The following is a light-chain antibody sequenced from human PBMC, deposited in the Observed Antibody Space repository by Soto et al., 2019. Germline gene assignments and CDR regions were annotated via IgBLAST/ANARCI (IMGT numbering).Light chain of an antibody. CDR1: QSVSSSY. J-gene: IGKJ3*01. V-gene: IGKV3-20*01. Sequence: ESVLTQSPGTLSMSPGERATLSCRASQSVSSSYSAWYQQKPGQAPRLLIYGASSRATGVSDRFIGSGSGTDFTLSISRREPEDFALYYWQQYGSSTFTFGPETKVHIK. CDR2: GAS. CDR3: QQYGSSTFT.